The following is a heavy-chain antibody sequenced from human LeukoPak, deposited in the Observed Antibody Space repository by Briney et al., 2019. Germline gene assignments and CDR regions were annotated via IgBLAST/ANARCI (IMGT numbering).Heavy chain of an antibody. Sequence: PSETLSLTCTVSSGSISSSSYYWGWIRQPAGKGLEWIGRIYTSGSTNYNPSLKSRVTISVDTSKNQFSLKLSSVTAADTAVYYCARGRVYYDILTGYYDYWGQGTLVTVSS. CDR2: IYTSGST. J-gene: IGHJ4*02. CDR1: SGSISSSSYY. V-gene: IGHV4-61*02. D-gene: IGHD3-9*01. CDR3: ARGRVYYDILTGYYDY.